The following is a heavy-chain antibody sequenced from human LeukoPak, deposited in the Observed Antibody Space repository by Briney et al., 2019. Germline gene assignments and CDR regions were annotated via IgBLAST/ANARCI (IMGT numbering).Heavy chain of an antibody. J-gene: IGHJ4*02. CDR2: IKGDGSEK. V-gene: IGHV3-7*01. D-gene: IGHD3-22*01. Sequence: GGSLRLSCAASGFTLSGYFMSWVRQAPGEGLEWVASIKGDGSEKYYVDSVRGRFTISRDNAKNSLYLQMNSLRAEDTAVYYCARDRGWRSSGYYLYYFDFWGQGTLVTVSS. CDR3: ARDRGWRSSGYYLYYFDF. CDR1: GFTLSGYF.